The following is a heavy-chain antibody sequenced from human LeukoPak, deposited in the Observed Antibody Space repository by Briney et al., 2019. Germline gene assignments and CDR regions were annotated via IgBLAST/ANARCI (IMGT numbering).Heavy chain of an antibody. V-gene: IGHV5-51*01. CDR1: GYRFTSYW. Sequence: GESLKISCKGSGYRFTSYWIGWVRQMPGKGLECMGIIRPGNSETRYSPSLQGQVTFSVDRSITTAYLQWSSLKASDTAIYYCARQADGDKPRDYWGQGTLVTVSS. D-gene: IGHD5-24*01. CDR3: ARQADGDKPRDY. CDR2: IRPGNSET. J-gene: IGHJ4*02.